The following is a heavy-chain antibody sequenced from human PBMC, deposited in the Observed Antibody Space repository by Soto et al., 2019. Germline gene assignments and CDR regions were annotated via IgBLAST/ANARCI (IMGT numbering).Heavy chain of an antibody. CDR1: GFTFSSYG. CDR2: IWYDGSNK. J-gene: IGHJ4*02. Sequence: SLRLSCAASGFTFSSYGMHWVRQAPGKGLEWVAVIWYDGSNKYYADSVKGRFTISRDNSKNTLYLQMNSLRAEDTAVYYCARSGDYYDSSYPNYWGQGTLVTVSS. D-gene: IGHD3-22*01. V-gene: IGHV3-33*01. CDR3: ARSGDYYDSSYPNY.